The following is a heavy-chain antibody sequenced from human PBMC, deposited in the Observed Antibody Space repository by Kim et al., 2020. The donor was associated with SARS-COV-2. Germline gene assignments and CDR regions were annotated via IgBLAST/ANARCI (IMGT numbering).Heavy chain of an antibody. Sequence: GGSLRLSCAASGFTFSSYDMHWVRQATGKGLEWVSAIGTAGDTYYPGSVKGRFTISRENAKNSLYLQMNSLRAGDTAVYYCARGGTGFWSGSYYFDYWGQGSLVTVSS. J-gene: IGHJ4*02. CDR2: IGTAGDT. V-gene: IGHV3-13*01. D-gene: IGHD3-3*01. CDR3: ARGGTGFWSGSYYFDY. CDR1: GFTFSSYD.